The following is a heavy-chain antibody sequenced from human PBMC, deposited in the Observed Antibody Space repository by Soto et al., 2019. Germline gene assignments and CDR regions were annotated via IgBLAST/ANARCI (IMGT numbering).Heavy chain of an antibody. D-gene: IGHD3-16*01. V-gene: IGHV3-33*01. J-gene: IGHJ5*02. Sequence: QVQLVESGGGVVQPGWSLRLSCVTSGFTFSDYAMHWVRQAPGKGLEWVAVIRPAGSNRYYADSVKGRFTISRDISKNTLYLQMSSLRADDTAVYFCARVGRPQHLLTGFDNWGQGTLVTVSS. CDR1: GFTFSDYA. CDR3: ARVGRPQHLLTGFDN. CDR2: IRPAGSNR.